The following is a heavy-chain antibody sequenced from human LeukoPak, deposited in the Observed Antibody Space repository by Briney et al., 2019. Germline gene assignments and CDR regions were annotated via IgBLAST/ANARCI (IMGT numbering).Heavy chain of an antibody. Sequence: GGSLRLSCAASGFTFSSYEMNWVRQAPGKGLEWVSYISSSGSTIYYADSVKGRFTISRDSAKNSLYLQMNSLRAEDTAVYYCARNYDSSVAFDIWGQGTMVTVSS. CDR3: ARNYDSSVAFDI. D-gene: IGHD3-22*01. CDR1: GFTFSSYE. CDR2: ISSSGSTI. J-gene: IGHJ3*02. V-gene: IGHV3-48*03.